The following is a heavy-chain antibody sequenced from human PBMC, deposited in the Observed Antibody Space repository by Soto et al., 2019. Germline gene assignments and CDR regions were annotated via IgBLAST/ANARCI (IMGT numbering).Heavy chain of an antibody. CDR1: GYTFTSYD. J-gene: IGHJ6*03. D-gene: IGHD1-1*01. CDR3: ARGCPGGTGYYYYFIDA. V-gene: IGHV1-8*01. Sequence: QEQLVQSGAEVKKPGASVKVSCETSGYTFTSYDMNWVRQAPGRGLEWMGWMNTDSGHAESAQRFQGRVTMTRDTSTSTVHMELSSLTSDDTAVYYCARGCPGGTGYYYYFIDAWGTGTSVTVSS. CDR2: MNTDSGHA.